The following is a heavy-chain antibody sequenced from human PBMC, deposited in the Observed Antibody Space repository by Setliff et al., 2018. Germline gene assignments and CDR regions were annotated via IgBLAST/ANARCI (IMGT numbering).Heavy chain of an antibody. CDR3: AASRAYTGAVEEWFLPKTFDF. V-gene: IGHV4-4*07. Sequence: EPLSLTCTVSGDSISNYYWNWIRQPAGKGLEWIGRIYVTESTKYNPSLKSRVTLSIDTSKNQFSLKLSSVTAADAALYYCAASRAYTGAVEEWFLPKTFDFWGQGSPVTVSS. CDR1: GDSISNYY. J-gene: IGHJ4*02. D-gene: IGHD3-10*01. CDR2: IYVTEST.